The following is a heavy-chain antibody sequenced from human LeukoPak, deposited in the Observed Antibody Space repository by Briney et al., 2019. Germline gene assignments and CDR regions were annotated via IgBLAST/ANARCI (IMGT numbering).Heavy chain of an antibody. Sequence: ASVKVSCKASGYTFTSYGISWVRQAPGQGLEWMGWISAYNGNTNYAQKLQGRVTMTTDTSTSTAYMELRGLRSDDTAVYYCTRSKRNGSVNYYNLDYWGQGTLVTVSS. CDR1: GYTFTSYG. CDR3: TRSKRNGSVNYYNLDY. V-gene: IGHV1-18*01. J-gene: IGHJ4*02. CDR2: ISAYNGNT. D-gene: IGHD3-10*01.